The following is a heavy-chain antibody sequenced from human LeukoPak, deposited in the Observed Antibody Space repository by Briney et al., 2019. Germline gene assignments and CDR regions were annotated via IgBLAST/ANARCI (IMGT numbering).Heavy chain of an antibody. D-gene: IGHD4-17*01. CDR1: GGSISSGSYY. CDR3: ASLYTYGDYDY. J-gene: IGHJ4*02. V-gene: IGHV4-61*02. CDR2: IYTSGSI. Sequence: SETLSLTCTVSGGSISSGSYYWSWIRQPAGKGLEWIGRIYTSGSINYNPSLKSRVTISVDTSKNQFSLKLSSVTAADTAVYYCASLYTYGDYDYWGQGTLVTVSS.